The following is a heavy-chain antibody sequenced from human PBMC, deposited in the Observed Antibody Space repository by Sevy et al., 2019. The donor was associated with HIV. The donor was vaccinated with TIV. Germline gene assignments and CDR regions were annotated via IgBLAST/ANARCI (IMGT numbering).Heavy chain of an antibody. D-gene: IGHD5-12*01. Sequence: GGSLRLSCAASGFTFSSYAMSWVRQAPGKGLEWVSAISGSGRSTYYADSVKGRFTISRDNSKNTLYLQMNSLRAEDTAVYYCAKRGWYGYDSIYAFDIWGQGTMVTVSS. CDR1: GFTFSSYA. CDR3: AKRGWYGYDSIYAFDI. V-gene: IGHV3-23*01. CDR2: ISGSGRST. J-gene: IGHJ3*02.